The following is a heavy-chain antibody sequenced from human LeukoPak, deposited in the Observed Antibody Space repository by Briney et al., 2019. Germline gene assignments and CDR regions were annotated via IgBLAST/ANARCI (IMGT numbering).Heavy chain of an antibody. J-gene: IGHJ4*02. D-gene: IGHD3-3*01. CDR2: IRYVGSNK. CDR1: GFTFSSYG. V-gene: IGHV3-30*02. Sequence: GGSLRLSCAASGFTFSSYGMHWVRQAPGKGLEWVAFIRYVGSNKYYADSVKGRFTISRDNSKNTLYLQMNSLRAEDTAVYYCAKDDDALDYDFWSGYLFDYWGQGTLVTVSS. CDR3: AKDDDALDYDFWSGYLFDY.